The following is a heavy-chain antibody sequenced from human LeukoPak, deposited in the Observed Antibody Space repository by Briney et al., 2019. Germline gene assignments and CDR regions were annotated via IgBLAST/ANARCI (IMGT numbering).Heavy chain of an antibody. D-gene: IGHD5-18*01. CDR1: GGSISSYY. CDR2: IHYSGST. J-gene: IGHJ5*02. Sequence: PSETLSLTCTVSGGSISSYYWSWIRQPPGKGLEWIGYIHYSGSTNYNPSLKSRVTISVDTSKNQFSLKLSSVTAADTAVYYCARSGYSSRNWFDPWGQGTLVTVSS. CDR3: ARSGYSSRNWFDP. V-gene: IGHV4-59*12.